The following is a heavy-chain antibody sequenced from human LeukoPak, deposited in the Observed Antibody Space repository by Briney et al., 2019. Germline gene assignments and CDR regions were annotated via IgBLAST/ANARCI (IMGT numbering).Heavy chain of an antibody. CDR3: ARAMPYDSSGFWFDP. D-gene: IGHD3-22*01. J-gene: IGHJ5*02. CDR2: INPNSGGT. Sequence: GASVKVSCKASGYTFTGYYMHWVRQAPGQGLEWMGWINPNSGGTNYAQKFQGRVTMTRDTSISTAYMELSRLRSDDTAVYYCARAMPYDSSGFWFDPWGQGTLVTVSS. V-gene: IGHV1-2*02. CDR1: GYTFTGYY.